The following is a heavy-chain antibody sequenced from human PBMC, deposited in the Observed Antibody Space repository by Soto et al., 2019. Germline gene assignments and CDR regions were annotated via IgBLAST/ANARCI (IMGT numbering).Heavy chain of an antibody. Sequence: GGSLRLSCAASGFTFSSYGMHWVRQAPGKGLEWVAVISYDGSNKYYADSVKGRFTISRDNSKNTLYLQMNSLRAEDTAVYYCAKDPAIAVAGTRSYYWGQGALVTVSS. V-gene: IGHV3-30*18. CDR3: AKDPAIAVAGTRSYY. CDR2: ISYDGSNK. D-gene: IGHD6-19*01. CDR1: GFTFSSYG. J-gene: IGHJ4*02.